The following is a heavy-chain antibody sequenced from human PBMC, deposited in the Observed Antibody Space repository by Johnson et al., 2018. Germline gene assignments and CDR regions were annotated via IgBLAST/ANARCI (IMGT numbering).Heavy chain of an antibody. CDR3: ASPMDSRAAFEI. CDR1: GFTFSSYG. Sequence: QVQLVQSGGGVVQPGRSLRLSCAASGFTFSSYGMHWVRQAPGKGLEWVAVIWDDGSIKYYADSVKGRFTTSRDNSKNTRDLQMNSLRAEATAVYYCASPMDSRAAFEIWGQGTMVTVSS. D-gene: IGHD2-2*03. CDR2: IWDDGSIK. J-gene: IGHJ3*02. V-gene: IGHV3-33*01.